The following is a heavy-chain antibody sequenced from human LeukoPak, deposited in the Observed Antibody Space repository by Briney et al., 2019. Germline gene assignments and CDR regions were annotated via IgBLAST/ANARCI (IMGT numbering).Heavy chain of an antibody. V-gene: IGHV3-53*01. J-gene: IGHJ6*03. CDR2: IYSGGST. Sequence: GGSLRLSCAASGFTVSSNYMSWVRQAPGKGLEWVSVIYSGGSTYYADSVKGRFTISRDNSKNTLYLQMNSLRAEDTAVYYCARDRVIRDSYYYYYYMDVWGKGTTVTVSS. CDR1: GFTVSSNY. D-gene: IGHD2/OR15-2a*01. CDR3: ARDRVIRDSYYYYYYMDV.